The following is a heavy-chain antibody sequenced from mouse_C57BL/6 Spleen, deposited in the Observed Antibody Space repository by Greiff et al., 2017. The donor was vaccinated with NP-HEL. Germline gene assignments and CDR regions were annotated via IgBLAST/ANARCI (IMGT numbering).Heavy chain of an antibody. J-gene: IGHJ4*01. CDR1: GFTFSSYG. Sequence: EVKLMESGGDLVKPGGSLKLSCAASGFTFSSYGMSWVRQTPDKRLEWVATISSGGSYTYYPDSVKGRFTISRDNAKNTLYLQMSSLKSEDTAMYYCAREGGNYLYYAMDYWGQGTSVTVSS. D-gene: IGHD2-1*01. V-gene: IGHV5-6*01. CDR3: AREGGNYLYYAMDY. CDR2: ISSGGSYT.